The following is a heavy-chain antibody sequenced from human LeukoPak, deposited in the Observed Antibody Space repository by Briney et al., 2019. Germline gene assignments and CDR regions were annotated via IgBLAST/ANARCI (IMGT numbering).Heavy chain of an antibody. CDR3: ARGVSSGLGGPFDY. Sequence: GASVKVSCKASGYTFTGYYMHGVRQAPGQGLEWMGWINPNSGGTNYAQKFQGRVTMTRDTSISTAYMELSRLRSDDTAVYYCARGVSSGLGGPFDYWGQGTLVTVSS. D-gene: IGHD6-19*01. J-gene: IGHJ4*02. V-gene: IGHV1-2*02. CDR2: INPNSGGT. CDR1: GYTFTGYY.